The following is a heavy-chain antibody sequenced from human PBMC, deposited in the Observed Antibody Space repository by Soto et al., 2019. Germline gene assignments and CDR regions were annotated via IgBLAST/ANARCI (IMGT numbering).Heavy chain of an antibody. CDR1: VGSISSYY. D-gene: IGHD6-6*01. V-gene: IGHV4-4*07. CDR2: IYTSGST. Sequence: SETLSLACTVSVGSISSYYWSWIRQPAGKGLEWIGRIYTSGSTNYNPSLKSRVTMSVDTSKNQFSLKLSSVTAADTAVYYCARAVAACPPYYYYGMDVWGQGTTVTVSS. J-gene: IGHJ6*02. CDR3: ARAVAACPPYYYYGMDV.